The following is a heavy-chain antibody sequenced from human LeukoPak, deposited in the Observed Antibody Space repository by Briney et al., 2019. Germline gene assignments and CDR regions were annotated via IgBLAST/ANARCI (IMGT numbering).Heavy chain of an antibody. J-gene: IGHJ6*03. Sequence: GASVKVSCKAPGYTFTGYYMHWVRQAPGQGLEWMGWINPNSGGTNYAQKFQGRVTMTRDTSISTAYMELSRLRSDDTAVYYCARGDVRRAYYYYYMDVWGKGTTVTVSS. V-gene: IGHV1-2*02. CDR2: INPNSGGT. CDR1: GYTFTGYY. D-gene: IGHD3-10*02. CDR3: ARGDVRRAYYYYYMDV.